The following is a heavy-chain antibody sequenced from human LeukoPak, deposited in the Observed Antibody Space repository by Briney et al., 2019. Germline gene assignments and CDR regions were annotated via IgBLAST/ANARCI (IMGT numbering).Heavy chain of an antibody. CDR1: GFTFSSYG. CDR3: ASRAFGGVISS. J-gene: IGHJ5*02. V-gene: IGHV3-21*01. D-gene: IGHD3-16*01. Sequence: GGSLRLSCAASGFTFSSYGMNWVRQAPGKGLEWVSSISSSSSYIYYADSVKGRFTISRDNAKNSLYLQMNSLRAEDTAVYYCASRAFGGVISSWGQGTLVTVSS. CDR2: ISSSSSYI.